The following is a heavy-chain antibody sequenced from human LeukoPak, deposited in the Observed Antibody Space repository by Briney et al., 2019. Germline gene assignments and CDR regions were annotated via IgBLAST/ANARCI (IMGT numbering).Heavy chain of an antibody. CDR3: ARLRGLGLFDY. J-gene: IGHJ4*02. Sequence: SVKVSCKTSEYTFSDYSIHWLRQAPGQGLEWIGSISPNSGDTNYAQKFQGRVTITSDTSITTASMELSRLRSDDTAVFYCARLRGLGLFDYWGQGTLVTVSS. CDR1: EYTFSDYS. D-gene: IGHD3/OR15-3a*01. V-gene: IGHV1-2*02. CDR2: ISPNSGDT.